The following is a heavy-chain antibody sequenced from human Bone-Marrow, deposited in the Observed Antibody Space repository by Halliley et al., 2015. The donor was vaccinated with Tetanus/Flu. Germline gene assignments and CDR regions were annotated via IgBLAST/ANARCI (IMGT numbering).Heavy chain of an antibody. CDR2: IIQTGST. CDR1: GGSISSDGYY. J-gene: IGHJ6*02. Sequence: TLSLTCTVSGGSISSDGYYWSWIRQPPGKGLEWIGEIIQTGSTDYNPSLRSRVTISVDTSKNQLSLNLRSVTAADSAIYYCMRTEGPYYNGLDVWGQGTTVTVSS. V-gene: IGHV4-30-4*01. CDR3: MRTEGPYYNGLDV.